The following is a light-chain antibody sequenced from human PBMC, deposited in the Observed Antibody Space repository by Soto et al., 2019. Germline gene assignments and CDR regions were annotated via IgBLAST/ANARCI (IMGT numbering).Light chain of an antibody. CDR2: LAS. CDR3: QESSSSLT. Sequence: DIQMTQSPSSLSASVGDRVTITCRASQSINNYLSWYQQKPGKAPKSLIFLASTLQSGVPSRFSGSGSGTDFTLTISSLQPEDFATYYCQESSSSLTFGQGTRLE. V-gene: IGKV1-39*01. J-gene: IGKJ5*01. CDR1: QSINNY.